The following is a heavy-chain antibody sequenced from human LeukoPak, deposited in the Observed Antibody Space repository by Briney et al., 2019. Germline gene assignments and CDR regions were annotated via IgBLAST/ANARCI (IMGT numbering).Heavy chain of an antibody. CDR3: ARHRGNWFDP. CDR1: GGSLSGYY. Sequence: SETLSLTCSVYGGSLSGYYWSWIRQPPGKGLEWIGEINHSGSTNYNPSLKSRVTISVDTSKNQFSLKLSSVTAADTAVYYCARHRGNWFDPWGQGTLVTVSS. J-gene: IGHJ5*02. V-gene: IGHV4-34*01. D-gene: IGHD1-14*01. CDR2: INHSGST.